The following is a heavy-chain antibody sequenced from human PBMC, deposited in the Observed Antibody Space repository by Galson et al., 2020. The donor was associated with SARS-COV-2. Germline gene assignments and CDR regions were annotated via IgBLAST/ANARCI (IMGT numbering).Heavy chain of an antibody. Sequence: GESLKISCAASGFTFSSYWMSWVRQAPGKGLEWVANIKQDGSEKYYVDSVKGRFTISRDNAKNSLYLQMNSLRAEDTAVYYCARLGVYCSSTSCYEYYFDYWGQGTLVTVSS. CDR1: GFTFSSYW. CDR2: IKQDGSEK. J-gene: IGHJ4*02. D-gene: IGHD2-2*01. V-gene: IGHV3-7*05. CDR3: ARLGVYCSSTSCYEYYFDY.